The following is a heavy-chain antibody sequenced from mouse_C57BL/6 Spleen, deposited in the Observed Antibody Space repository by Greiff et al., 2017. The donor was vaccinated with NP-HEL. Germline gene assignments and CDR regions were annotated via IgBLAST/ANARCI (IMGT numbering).Heavy chain of an antibody. Sequence: VQLQQSGPELVKPGASVKISCKASGYAFSSSWMNWVKQRPGKGLEWIGRIYPGDGDTNYNGKFKGKATLTADKSSSTAYMQLSSLTSEDSAVYFCVRGDGYYPYWYFDVWGTGTTVTVSS. CDR2: IYPGDGDT. J-gene: IGHJ1*03. CDR3: VRGDGYYPYWYFDV. V-gene: IGHV1-82*01. D-gene: IGHD2-3*01. CDR1: GYAFSSSW.